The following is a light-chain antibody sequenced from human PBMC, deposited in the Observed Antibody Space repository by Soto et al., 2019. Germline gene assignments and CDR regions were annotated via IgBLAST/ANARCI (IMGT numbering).Light chain of an antibody. J-gene: IGKJ3*01. CDR1: QSGSNNT. CDR3: QQYGRT. Sequence: EIVLTQSPGTLSLSPGERATLSCRASQSGSNNTIAWYQQRPGQGPRLLIYGASNMATGVPDRFSGSGSGTDFILTISSLEPEDSAVYYCQQYGRTFGPGTKVDIK. CDR2: GAS. V-gene: IGKV3-20*01.